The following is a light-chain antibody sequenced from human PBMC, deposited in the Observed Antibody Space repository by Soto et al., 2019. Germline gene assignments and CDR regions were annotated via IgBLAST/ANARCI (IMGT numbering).Light chain of an antibody. J-gene: IGKJ2*03. V-gene: IGKV1-5*01. Sequence: DLQMTQSPSTLSASIGDRVTITCRASQSISIWLAWYQQKAGKAPKLLIYRASSLESGVPSRFSGSGSGTEFILTISSLQPDDFATYYCQQYVPNVPESFGRGTKLEIK. CDR1: QSISIW. CDR2: RAS. CDR3: QQYVPNVPES.